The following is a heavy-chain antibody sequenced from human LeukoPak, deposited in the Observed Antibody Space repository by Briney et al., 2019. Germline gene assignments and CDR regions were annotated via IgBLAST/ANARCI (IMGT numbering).Heavy chain of an antibody. D-gene: IGHD3-10*01. CDR2: ISSSSSYI. V-gene: IGHV3-21*01. CDR1: GFTFSSYS. CDR3: AKDGVWIGEKKANMDI. J-gene: IGHJ6*03. Sequence: GGSLRLSCAASGFTFSSYSMNWVRQAPGKGLEWVSSISSSSSYIYYADSVKGRFTISRDNSKNTLYLHVNSLRPEDTAVYYCAKDGVWIGEKKANMDIWGKGTTV.